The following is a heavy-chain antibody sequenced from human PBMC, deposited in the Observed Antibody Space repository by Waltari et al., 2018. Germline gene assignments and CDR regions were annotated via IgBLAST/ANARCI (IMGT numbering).Heavy chain of an antibody. J-gene: IGHJ6*03. D-gene: IGHD2-2*02. CDR2: RNHSGST. Sequence: QVQLQQWGAGLLKPSETLSLTCAVYGGSFRGYYWSWIRQPPGQGLEWMGERNHSGSTNNNPPLKSRVTISVSTHKNQFSLKLSSVTAADTAVYYCARGWDIVVVPAAIPPWYYYMDVWGKGTTVTISS. V-gene: IGHV4-34*01. CDR3: ARGWDIVVVPAAIPPWYYYMDV. CDR1: GGSFRGYY.